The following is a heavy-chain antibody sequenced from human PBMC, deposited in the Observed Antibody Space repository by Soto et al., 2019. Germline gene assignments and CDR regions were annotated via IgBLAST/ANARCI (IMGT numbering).Heavy chain of an antibody. J-gene: IGHJ4*02. CDR3: AAALTYYYDSADIDY. CDR1: GFTFTSSA. V-gene: IGHV1-58*01. CDR2: IVVDGGNT. Sequence: SVKVSCKASGFTFTSSAVQWVRQARGQRLEWIGWIVVDGGNTDYAQKFQERVTITRDMSTSTAYMELSSLRSEDTAVYYCAAALTYYYDSADIDYWGQGTLVTGSS. D-gene: IGHD3-22*01.